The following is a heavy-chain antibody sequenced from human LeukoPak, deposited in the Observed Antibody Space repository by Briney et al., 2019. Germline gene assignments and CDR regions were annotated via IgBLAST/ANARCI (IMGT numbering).Heavy chain of an antibody. CDR3: ARLAQYDFWSGPYY. CDR1: GYMFTSYW. CDR2: IYPGDSDT. Sequence: GESLKISCKGSGYMFTSYWIAWVRQMPGKGLEWMGIIYPGDSDTRYSPSFQGQVTISVDKSISTAYLQWSSLKASDTAMYYCARLAQYDFWSGPYYWGQGTLVTVSS. D-gene: IGHD3-3*01. V-gene: IGHV5-51*01. J-gene: IGHJ4*02.